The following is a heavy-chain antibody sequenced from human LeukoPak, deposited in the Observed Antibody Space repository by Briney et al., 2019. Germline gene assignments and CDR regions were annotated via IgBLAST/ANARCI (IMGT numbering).Heavy chain of an antibody. CDR3: VRGARYCSTTSCYSYFDY. J-gene: IGHJ4*02. CDR2: ISNDGSNK. D-gene: IGHD2-2*01. V-gene: IGHV3-30-3*01. Sequence: GGSLRLSCAASGFTFSSYTVHWVRQAPGKGLEWVAVISNDGSNKYYAESVKGRFTISRDNSKNTLYLQMNSLRAEDTAVYYCVRGARYCSTTSCYSYFDYWGQGTLVTVSS. CDR1: GFTFSSYT.